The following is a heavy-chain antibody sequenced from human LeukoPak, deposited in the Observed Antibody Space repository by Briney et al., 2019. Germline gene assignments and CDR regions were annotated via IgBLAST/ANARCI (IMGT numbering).Heavy chain of an antibody. V-gene: IGHV3-30*02. CDR1: GFTFSSYG. D-gene: IGHD5-18*01. CDR2: IRYDGSNK. Sequence: GGSLRLSCAASGFTFSSYGVHWVRQAPGKGLEWVAFIRYDGSNKYYADSVKGRFTISRDNSKNTLYLQMNSLRAEDTAVYYCAKDSDTAMDFDYWGQGTLVTVSS. J-gene: IGHJ4*02. CDR3: AKDSDTAMDFDY.